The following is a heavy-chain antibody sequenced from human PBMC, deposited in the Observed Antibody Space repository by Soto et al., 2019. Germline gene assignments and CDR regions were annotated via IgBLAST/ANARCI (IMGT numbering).Heavy chain of an antibody. V-gene: IGHV3-74*03. D-gene: IGHD2-2*01. Sequence: EVQLVESGGGLVQPGESLRLSCAASGLTFRSYWMHWVRQAPGKGLVWVSRINTDGSVAMYVDSVKGRFTISRDNAKNTLYLHVNSLRAEDTAVYYWVRDMRLLRLASWGQGTLVTVSS. J-gene: IGHJ4*02. CDR2: INTDGSVA. CDR3: VRDMRLLRLAS. CDR1: GLTFRSYW.